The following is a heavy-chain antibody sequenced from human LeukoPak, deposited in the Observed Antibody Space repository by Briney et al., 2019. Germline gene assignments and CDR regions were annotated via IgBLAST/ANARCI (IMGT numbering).Heavy chain of an antibody. D-gene: IGHD5-18*01. CDR3: ARDTKVDTAPLDY. V-gene: IGHV3-21*01. Sequence: PGGSLRLSCAASGFTFSSYSMNWVRQAPGKGLEWVSSISSSSSYIYYADSVKGRFTISRDNAKNSLYLQMNSLRAEDTAVYYCARDTKVDTAPLDYWGQGTLVTVSS. J-gene: IGHJ4*02. CDR2: ISSSSSYI. CDR1: GFTFSSYS.